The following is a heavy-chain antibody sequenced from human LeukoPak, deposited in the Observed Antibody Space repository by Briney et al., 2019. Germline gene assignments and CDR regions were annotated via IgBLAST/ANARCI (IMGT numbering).Heavy chain of an antibody. Sequence: ASVKVSCKASGYTFTSYGISWVRQAPGQGFEWLGWISGYNGNTKYALKFQGRVTLTTDTSTSTAYMELRSLRSDDTAVYYCARSSLNYDSSGHYYPLMMNAFDIWGQGTMVTVSS. V-gene: IGHV1-18*01. CDR2: ISGYNGNT. D-gene: IGHD3-22*01. CDR1: GYTFTSYG. CDR3: ARSSLNYDSSGHYYPLMMNAFDI. J-gene: IGHJ3*02.